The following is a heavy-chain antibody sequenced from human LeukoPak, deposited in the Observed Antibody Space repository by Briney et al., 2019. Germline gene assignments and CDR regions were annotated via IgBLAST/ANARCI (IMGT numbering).Heavy chain of an antibody. CDR3: ARSVAGTVHANDY. Sequence: GASVKVSCKASGYTFTSYGINWVRQAPGQRLEWMGWINAGNGNTKYSQKFQGRVTITRDTSASTAYMELSSLRSEDTAVYYCARSVAGTVHANDYWGQGTLVTVSS. V-gene: IGHV1-3*01. D-gene: IGHD6-19*01. J-gene: IGHJ4*02. CDR2: INAGNGNT. CDR1: GYTFTSYG.